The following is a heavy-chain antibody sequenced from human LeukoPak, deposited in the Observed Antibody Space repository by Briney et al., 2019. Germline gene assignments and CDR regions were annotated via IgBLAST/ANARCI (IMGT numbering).Heavy chain of an antibody. V-gene: IGHV4-59*01. CDR2: IYYSGST. J-gene: IGHJ3*02. CDR3: AREKYNYGDNDAFDI. D-gene: IGHD4-17*01. Sequence: SETLSLTCTVSGGSLSSYYWSWVRQPPGKGLEWVRYIYYSGSTNYNPSPKSRVTISVDTSKNQFSLKLSSVTAAVTAVYYCAREKYNYGDNDAFDIWGQGTMVTVSS. CDR1: GGSLSSYY.